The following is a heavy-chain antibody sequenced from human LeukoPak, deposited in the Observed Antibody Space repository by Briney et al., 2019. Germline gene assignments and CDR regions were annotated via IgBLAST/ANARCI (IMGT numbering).Heavy chain of an antibody. CDR3: ARAGAPAAIYWYCDL. CDR1: GFTFSSYD. V-gene: IGHV3-33*01. J-gene: IGHJ2*01. D-gene: IGHD2-2*01. CDR2: IWYDGSNK. Sequence: GGSLRLSCAASGFTFSSYDMHWVREAPGKGLEWVAVIWYDGSNKYYADSVKGRFTISRDNSKNTLYLQMNSLRAEDTAVYYCARAGAPAAIYWYCDLWGRGTLVTVSS.